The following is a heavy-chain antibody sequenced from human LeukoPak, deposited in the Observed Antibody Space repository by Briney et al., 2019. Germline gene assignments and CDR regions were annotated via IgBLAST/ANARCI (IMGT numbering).Heavy chain of an antibody. V-gene: IGHV1-69*13. CDR2: IIPIFGTA. D-gene: IGHD3-22*01. J-gene: IGHJ5*02. CDR3: ARGRNYYDSSGYPGPMYNWFDP. Sequence: ASVKVSCKASGGTFSSYAISWVRQAPGQGLEWMGGIIPIFGTANYAQKFQGGVTITADESTSTAYMELSSLRPEDTAVYYCARGRNYYDSSGYPGPMYNWFDPWGQGTLVTVSS. CDR1: GGTFSSYA.